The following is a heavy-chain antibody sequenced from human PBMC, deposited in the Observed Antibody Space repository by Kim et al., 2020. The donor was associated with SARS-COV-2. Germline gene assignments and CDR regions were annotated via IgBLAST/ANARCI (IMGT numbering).Heavy chain of an antibody. D-gene: IGHD6-19*01. V-gene: IGHV3-23*01. CDR2: ISGGGGVT. CDR1: GFTFSSYA. J-gene: IGHJ3*02. CDR3: AKHHLASVTGTLYAFDI. Sequence: GGSLRLSCAASGFTFSSYAMSWVRQAPGKGLDWVSTISGGGGVTYYTDPVKGRFTISRDNSKNTLYLQINSLRAEDTAVYYCAKHHLASVTGTLYAFDIWGQGTMVTVSS.